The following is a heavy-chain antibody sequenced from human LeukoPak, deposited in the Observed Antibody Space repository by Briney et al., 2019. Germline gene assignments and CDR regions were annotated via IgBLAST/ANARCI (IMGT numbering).Heavy chain of an antibody. CDR1: GYNFANYW. Sequence: GESLKISCQNSGYNFANYWIAWVRQTPGQGLEWMGIIHPIDSDVRYSPSFHGQVTISADNSIATAYLQWSSLKASDTAMYYCARLEGGTYITPVGYFDFWGQGTLVTVSS. CDR3: ARLEGGTYITPVGYFDF. J-gene: IGHJ4*02. CDR2: IHPIDSDV. D-gene: IGHD1-26*01. V-gene: IGHV5-51*01.